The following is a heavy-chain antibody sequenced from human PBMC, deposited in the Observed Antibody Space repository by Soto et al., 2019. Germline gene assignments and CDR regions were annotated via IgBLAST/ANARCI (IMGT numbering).Heavy chain of an antibody. V-gene: IGHV3-30-3*01. CDR2: ISYDGSKK. J-gene: IGHJ4*02. D-gene: IGHD3-10*01. CDR1: GFTFSSYA. CDR3: ARPQLWLGQLEY. Sequence: QVQLVESGGGVVQPGRSLRLSCAVSGFTFSSYAMHWVRQAPGKGLEWVAVISYDGSKKYYADSVKGRFTISRGTSKSTLYLQMDSLRVEDTAVYYCARPQLWLGQLEYWGQGTLVTVSS.